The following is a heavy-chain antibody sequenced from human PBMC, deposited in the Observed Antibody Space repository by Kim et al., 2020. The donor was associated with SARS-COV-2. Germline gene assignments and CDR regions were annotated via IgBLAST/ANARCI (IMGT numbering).Heavy chain of an antibody. V-gene: IGHV4-30-2*01. CDR3: ARGRVVAATPHFDY. CDR2: IYHSGST. Sequence: SETLSLTCAVSGGSISSGGYSWSWIRQPPGKGLEWIGYIYHSGSTYYNPSLKSRVTIAVDRSKNQFSLKLSSVTAADTAIYYCARGRVVAATPHFDYWGQGTLVTVSS. D-gene: IGHD2-15*01. CDR1: GGSISSGGYS. J-gene: IGHJ4*02.